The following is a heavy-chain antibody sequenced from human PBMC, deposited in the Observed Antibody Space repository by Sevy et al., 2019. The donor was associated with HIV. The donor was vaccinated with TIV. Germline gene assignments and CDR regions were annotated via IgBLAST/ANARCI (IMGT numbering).Heavy chain of an antibody. CDR2: IYHSGTT. J-gene: IGHJ6*03. Sequence: SETLSLTCDVSGFSISNNFYWGWIRQPPGKGLEWIGSIYHSGTTYYSPSLNSRVTISVDMSNNQFALRLTSVTAADTAVYYCARARRPGTNYFCMDVWGKGTTVTVSS. V-gene: IGHV4-38-2*01. D-gene: IGHD1-1*01. CDR1: GFSISNNFY. CDR3: ARARRPGTNYFCMDV.